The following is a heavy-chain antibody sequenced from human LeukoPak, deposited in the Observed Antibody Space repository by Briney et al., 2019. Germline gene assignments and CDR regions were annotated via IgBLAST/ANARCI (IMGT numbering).Heavy chain of an antibody. Sequence: SETLSLTCTVSGGSISSSSYYWGWIRRPPGKGLEWIGSIYYSGSTYYNPSLKSRVTISVDTSKNQFSLKLSSVTAADTAVYYCARSGIAVAGTTLFDYWGQGTLVTVSS. J-gene: IGHJ4*02. CDR1: GGSISSSSYY. CDR3: ARSGIAVAGTTLFDY. D-gene: IGHD6-19*01. V-gene: IGHV4-39*01. CDR2: IYYSGST.